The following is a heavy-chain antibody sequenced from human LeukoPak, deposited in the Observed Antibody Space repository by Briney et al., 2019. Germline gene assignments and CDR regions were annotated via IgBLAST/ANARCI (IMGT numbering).Heavy chain of an antibody. V-gene: IGHV3-7*01. CDR1: GFTFSGYW. CDR2: INQDGSEK. Sequence: SGGSLRLSCAASGFTFSGYWMSWVRQAPGKGLEWVANINQDGSEKYYVDSVKGRFTISRDNAKNSLFLQMGSLRVEDTAVYYCARGGARAWFDPWGQGTLVTVSS. CDR3: ARGGARAWFDP. D-gene: IGHD1-26*01. J-gene: IGHJ5*02.